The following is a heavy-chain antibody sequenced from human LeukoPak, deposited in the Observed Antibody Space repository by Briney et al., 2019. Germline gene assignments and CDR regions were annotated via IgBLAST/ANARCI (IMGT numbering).Heavy chain of an antibody. CDR2: ISYDGSNK. CDR3: AKGRGGDYSYGSYYCDY. J-gene: IGHJ4*02. V-gene: IGHV3-30*18. Sequence: GGSLRLSCAASGFTFSSYGMHWVRQAPGKGLEWVAVISYDGSNKYYADSVKGRFTISRDNSKNTLYLQMNSLRAEDTAVYYCAKGRGGDYSYGSYYCDYWGQGTLVSVSS. CDR1: GFTFSSYG. D-gene: IGHD5-18*01.